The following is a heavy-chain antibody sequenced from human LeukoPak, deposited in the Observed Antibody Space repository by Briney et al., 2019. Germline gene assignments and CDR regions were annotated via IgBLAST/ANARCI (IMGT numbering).Heavy chain of an antibody. CDR2: ISWNSGSI. V-gene: IGHV3-9*01. Sequence: SGGSLRLSCAASGFTFDDYAMHWVRQAPGKGLEWVSGISWNSGSIGYADSVKGRFTISRDNAKNSLYLQMNSLRAEDTALYYCAKAATPIVGATLDYWGQGTLVTVSS. CDR1: GFTFDDYA. D-gene: IGHD1-26*01. CDR3: AKAATPIVGATLDY. J-gene: IGHJ4*02.